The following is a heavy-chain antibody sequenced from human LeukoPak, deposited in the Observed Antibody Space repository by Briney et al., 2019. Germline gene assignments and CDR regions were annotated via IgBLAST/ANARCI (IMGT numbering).Heavy chain of an antibody. V-gene: IGHV3-9*01. CDR3: AKDIPPTDILTGRGAFDI. D-gene: IGHD3-9*01. CDR1: GFTFDDYA. CDR2: ISWNSVGR. J-gene: IGHJ3*02. Sequence: GGSLRLSCAAYGFTFDDYAMHWVRQAPGEGLEWVSGISWNSVGRGFADSVKGRFTISRDNAKNSPYLQMNSLRAEDTALYYCAKDIPPTDILTGRGAFDIWGQGTMVTVSS.